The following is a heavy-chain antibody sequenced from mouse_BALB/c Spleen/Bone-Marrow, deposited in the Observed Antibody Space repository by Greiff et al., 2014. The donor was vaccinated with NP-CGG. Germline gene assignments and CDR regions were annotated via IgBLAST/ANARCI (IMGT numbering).Heavy chain of an antibody. CDR3: AKSYRYYWFAY. Sequence: EVQLQQSGAELVKPGASVKLSCTGSGFNSKDTYMHWVKQRPEQGLEWIGRIDPANGSTRYDPKFQGKATITADTSSNTVYLQLSNLTSEDTAFYYCAKSYRYYWFAYWGQGTLVTVSA. CDR1: GFNSKDTY. CDR2: IDPANGST. J-gene: IGHJ3*01. V-gene: IGHV14-3*02. D-gene: IGHD2-14*01.